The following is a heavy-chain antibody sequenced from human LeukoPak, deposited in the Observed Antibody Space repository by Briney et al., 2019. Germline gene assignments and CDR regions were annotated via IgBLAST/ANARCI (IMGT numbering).Heavy chain of an antibody. Sequence: SETLSLICAVYGGSFSDYYWNWIRQPPGKGLEWIGKFNHSGSTNYNSSLRSRVTISVDTSKNQFSLKLSSVTAADTAVYYCARRVRSSWTGWYFDLWGRGTLVTVSS. D-gene: IGHD6-13*01. V-gene: IGHV4-34*01. CDR1: GGSFSDYY. CDR3: ARRVRSSWTGWYFDL. CDR2: FNHSGST. J-gene: IGHJ2*01.